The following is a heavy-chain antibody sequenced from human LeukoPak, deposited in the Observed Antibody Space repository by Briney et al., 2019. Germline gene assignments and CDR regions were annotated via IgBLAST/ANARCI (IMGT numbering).Heavy chain of an antibody. CDR3: AKNNDLWSGPYYYYYMDV. D-gene: IGHD3-3*01. J-gene: IGHJ6*03. Sequence: QPGGSLRLSCAASGFTFSSYAMSWVRQAPGKGLEWVSAISGSGGSTYYADSVKGRFTISRDNSKNTLYLQMNSLRAEDTAVYYCAKNNDLWSGPYYYYYMDVWGKGATVTVSS. V-gene: IGHV3-23*01. CDR1: GFTFSSYA. CDR2: ISGSGGST.